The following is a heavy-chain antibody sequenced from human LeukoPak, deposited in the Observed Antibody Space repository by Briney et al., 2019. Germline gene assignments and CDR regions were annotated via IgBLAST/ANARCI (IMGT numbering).Heavy chain of an antibody. V-gene: IGHV3-74*01. J-gene: IGHJ6*04. CDR3: YAQGV. Sequence: GGSLRLSCAASGFTFSNSWMHWVRKGTGKGLVWVSRINSDGSSTNYADSVKGRFTISRDNAKNTLYLQMNSLRAEDTALYYCYAQGVWGKGTTVTVSS. CDR2: INSDGSST. CDR1: GFTFSNSW.